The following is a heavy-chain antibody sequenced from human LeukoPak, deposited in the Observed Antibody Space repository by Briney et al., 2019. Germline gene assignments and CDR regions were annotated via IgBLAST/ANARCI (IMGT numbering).Heavy chain of an antibody. D-gene: IGHD2-21*02. CDR1: GFTFSNAY. CDR2: IITKADGGTT. CDR3: TSRVVTTNDY. J-gene: IGHJ4*02. V-gene: IGHV3-15*01. Sequence: GGSLRLSCAASGFTFSNAYMNWVRQAPGKELEGVGRIITKADGGTTDCAAPMRGRFTISRDDSRNILYLQMDSLKIEDTAVYYCTSRVVTTNDYWGQGTLVTVSS.